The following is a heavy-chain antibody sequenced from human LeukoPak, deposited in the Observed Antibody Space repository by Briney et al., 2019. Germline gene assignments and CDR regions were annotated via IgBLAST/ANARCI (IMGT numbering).Heavy chain of an antibody. Sequence: ASVKVSCKASGYTFTGYHMHWVRQAPGQGLEWMGWINPNNGDTNYAQKIQGRVTMARDTSIPTVYMELSRLRSDDTAVYYCARDGPGITYYYGSGTLVYYMDVWGKGNTVTVSS. CDR1: GYTFTGYH. V-gene: IGHV1-2*02. J-gene: IGHJ6*03. CDR3: ARDGPGITYYYGSGTLVYYMDV. D-gene: IGHD3-10*01. CDR2: INPNNGDT.